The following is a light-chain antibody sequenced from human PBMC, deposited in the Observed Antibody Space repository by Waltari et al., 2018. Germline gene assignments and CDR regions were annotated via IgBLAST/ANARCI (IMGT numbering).Light chain of an antibody. CDR2: GAS. J-gene: IGKJ1*01. CDR1: PRVSGTY. CDR3: QQYGTAPRT. Sequence: EVVLTQSPVTLSLSPGERATLSCRASPRVSGTYLAWYQQKAGQAPRLLIFGASIRATAVADRFSGRGSGTDFTLTIDGLEPEDSAVYYCQQYGTAPRTFGQGTKVEIK. V-gene: IGKV3-20*01.